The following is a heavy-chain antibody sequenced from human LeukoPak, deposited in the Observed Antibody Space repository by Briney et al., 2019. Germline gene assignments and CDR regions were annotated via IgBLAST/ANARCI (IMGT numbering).Heavy chain of an antibody. CDR1: GFTVSSNY. Sequence: GGSLRLSCAASGFTVSSNYMSWVRQAPGKGLEWVSVSYSGGSSYYADSVKGRFTISRDNSKNTLYLQMNTLRAEDTAVYYCARAYSSSWYFNWFDPWGQGTLVTVSS. D-gene: IGHD6-13*01. J-gene: IGHJ5*02. CDR3: ARAYSSSWYFNWFDP. V-gene: IGHV3-53*01. CDR2: SYSGGSS.